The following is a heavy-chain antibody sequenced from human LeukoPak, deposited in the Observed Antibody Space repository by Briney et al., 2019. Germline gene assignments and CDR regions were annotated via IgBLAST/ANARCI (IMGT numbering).Heavy chain of an antibody. D-gene: IGHD5-18*01. V-gene: IGHV4-38-2*02. CDR1: GFSISSGHY. CDR2: VYQSGTT. Sequence: SETLPLTCTVSGFSISSGHYWGWVRQPPGAGLEWIGSVYQSGTTYYNPSLKSRVTTPVDMSKNQFSLRLRPVTAADTAVYYCARIFIRNGYSSYFDCWGQGTLVTVSS. J-gene: IGHJ4*02. CDR3: ARIFIRNGYSSYFDC.